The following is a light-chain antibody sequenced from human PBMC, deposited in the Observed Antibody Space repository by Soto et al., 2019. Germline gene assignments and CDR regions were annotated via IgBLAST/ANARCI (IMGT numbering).Light chain of an antibody. Sequence: QSVLTQPASVSGSPGQSITSSCTGTSSDVGAYNFVSWYQQHPGTVPKLLIYEVTNRPSGVSHRFSGSKSGNTASLTISGLQAEDEADYYCNSYTTTSTYVFGTGTKVTVL. CDR1: SSDVGAYNF. CDR2: EVT. V-gene: IGLV2-14*01. J-gene: IGLJ1*01. CDR3: NSYTTTSTYV.